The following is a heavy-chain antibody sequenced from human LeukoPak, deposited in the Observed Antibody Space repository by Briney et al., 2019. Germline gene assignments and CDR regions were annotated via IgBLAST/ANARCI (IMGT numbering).Heavy chain of an antibody. D-gene: IGHD3-3*01. V-gene: IGHV4-34*01. J-gene: IGHJ4*02. CDR2: INHSGST. CDR1: GGSFSGYY. CDR3: ARGLFGILEWVYFDY. Sequence: SETLSLTCAVYGGSFSGYYWSWIRQPPGKGLEWIGEINHSGSTNYKPSLKSRVTISVDTSKNQFSLKLSSVTAADTAVYYCARGLFGILEWVYFDYWGQGTLVTVSS.